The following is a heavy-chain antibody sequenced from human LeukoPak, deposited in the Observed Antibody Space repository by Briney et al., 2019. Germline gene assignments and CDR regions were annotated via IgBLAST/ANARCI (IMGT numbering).Heavy chain of an antibody. J-gene: IGHJ5*02. CDR2: IIGGGGQT. Sequence: GGSLRLSCAASGFTFSNYAMSWVRQAPEKGLEWVSSIIGGGGQTYYADSVKGRFTISRDNSKNTLYLQMNSLRAEDTAVYYCGAQLELFLEGPWGQGTLVTVSS. V-gene: IGHV3-23*01. CDR1: GFTFSNYA. D-gene: IGHD1-1*01. CDR3: GAQLELFLEGP.